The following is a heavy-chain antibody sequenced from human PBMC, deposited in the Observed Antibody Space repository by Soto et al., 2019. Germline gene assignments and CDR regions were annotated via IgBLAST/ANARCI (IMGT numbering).Heavy chain of an antibody. CDR1: GFTFSSYS. Sequence: MRLSCAASGFTFSSYSMNWVRQAPGKGLEWVSYIGSSSSTIYYADSVKGRFTISRDNAKNSLYLQMNSLRDEDTAVYYCARDRPITTAHYGMDVWGQGTTVTVSS. CDR2: IGSSSSTI. V-gene: IGHV3-48*02. J-gene: IGHJ6*02. CDR3: ARDRPITTAHYGMDV. D-gene: IGHD1-1*01.